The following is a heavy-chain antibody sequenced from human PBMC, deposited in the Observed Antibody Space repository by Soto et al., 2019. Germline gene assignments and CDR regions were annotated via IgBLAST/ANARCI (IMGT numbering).Heavy chain of an antibody. CDR2: IRSKAYGGTT. D-gene: IGHD6-19*01. Sequence: PGGSLRLSCTASGFTFGDYAMSWVRQAPGKGLEWVGFIRSKAYGGTTEYAASVKGRFTISRDDSKSIAYLQMNSLNTEDTAVYYCTKIAVARTFDYWGQGTLVTVSS. CDR3: TKIAVARTFDY. CDR1: GFTFGDYA. V-gene: IGHV3-49*04. J-gene: IGHJ4*02.